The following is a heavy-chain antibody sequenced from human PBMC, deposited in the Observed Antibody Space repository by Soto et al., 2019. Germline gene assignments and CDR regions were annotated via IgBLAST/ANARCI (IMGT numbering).Heavy chain of an antibody. D-gene: IGHD3-3*01. J-gene: IGHJ6*03. CDR1: GYTFTSYG. V-gene: IGHV1-18*01. CDR3: ARGRNYDFWSGPTPYYMDV. CDR2: INAYSGNT. Sequence: GASVKVSCKASGYTFTSYGISWVRQAPGQGLEWMGWINAYSGNTNYAQKLQGRVTMTTDTSTSTAYMELRRLRSDDTAVYYCARGRNYDFWSGPTPYYMDVWGKGTTVTVSS.